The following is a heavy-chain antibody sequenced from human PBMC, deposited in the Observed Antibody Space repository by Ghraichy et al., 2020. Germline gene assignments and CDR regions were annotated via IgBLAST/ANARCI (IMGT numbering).Heavy chain of an antibody. CDR3: ARGRPYYYDSSGYPRPFFDY. J-gene: IGHJ4*02. D-gene: IGHD3-22*01. V-gene: IGHV4-34*01. Sequence: SETLSLTCAVYGGSFSGYYWSWICQRPGKGLEWIWEINHSGSTNYNPSLQSRVTISVDTSKNQFSLKLSSVTAAATAVYYCARGRPYYYDSSGYPRPFFDYGGQGTLVTVS. CDR1: GGSFSGYY. CDR2: INHSGST.